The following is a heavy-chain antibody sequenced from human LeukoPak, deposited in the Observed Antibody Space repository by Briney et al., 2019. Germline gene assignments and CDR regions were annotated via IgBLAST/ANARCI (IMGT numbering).Heavy chain of an antibody. V-gene: IGHV1-24*01. D-gene: IGHD6-19*01. CDR3: ATPYSSGWYVRGWFDP. Sequence: ASVKVSCKVSGYTLTELSMHWVRQAPGKGREWMGGFDPEDGETIYAQKFQGRVTMTEDTSTDTAYMALSSLRSEDTAVYYCATPYSSGWYVRGWFDPWGQGTLVTVSS. CDR2: FDPEDGET. CDR1: GYTLTELS. J-gene: IGHJ5*02.